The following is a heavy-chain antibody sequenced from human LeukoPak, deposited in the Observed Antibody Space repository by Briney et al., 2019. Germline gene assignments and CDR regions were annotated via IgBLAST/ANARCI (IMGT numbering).Heavy chain of an antibody. J-gene: IGHJ6*03. CDR2: IYYSGST. D-gene: IGHD3-3*01. V-gene: IGHV4-59*01. Sequence: SETLSLTCTVSGGSISSYYWSWIRQPPGKGLEWIGYIYYSGSTNYNPSLKSRVTISVDTSKNQFSLKLSSVTAADTAVYYCARDRGRGRYYDFWSGYTGHYYYYYMDVWGKGTTVTVSS. CDR1: GGSISSYY. CDR3: ARDRGRGRYYDFWSGYTGHYYYYYMDV.